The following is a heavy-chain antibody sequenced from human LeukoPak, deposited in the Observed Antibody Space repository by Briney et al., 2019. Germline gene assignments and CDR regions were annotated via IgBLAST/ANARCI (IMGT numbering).Heavy chain of an antibody. Sequence: TLSLTCTVSGGSISSGGYYWSWIRQHPGKGLEWIGYIYYSGSTYYNPSLKSRVTISVDTSKNQFSLKLSSVTAADTAVYYCARETRSGYYYDLDYWGQGTLVTVSS. J-gene: IGHJ4*02. CDR1: GGSISSGGYY. D-gene: IGHD3-22*01. V-gene: IGHV4-31*03. CDR2: IYYSGST. CDR3: ARETRSGYYYDLDY.